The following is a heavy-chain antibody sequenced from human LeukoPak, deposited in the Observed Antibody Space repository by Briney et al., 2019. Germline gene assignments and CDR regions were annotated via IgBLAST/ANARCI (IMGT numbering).Heavy chain of an antibody. CDR1: GYTFTSYA. CDR2: INTNTGNP. D-gene: IGHD3-9*01. Sequence: GASVKVSCKASGYTFTSYAMNWVRQAPGQGLEWMGWINTNTGNPTYAQGFTGRFVFSLDTSVSTAYLQISSLKAEDTAVYYCARGPYYDILTGYYPSTPPDYWGQGTLVTVSS. V-gene: IGHV7-4-1*02. CDR3: ARGPYYDILTGYYPSTPPDY. J-gene: IGHJ4*02.